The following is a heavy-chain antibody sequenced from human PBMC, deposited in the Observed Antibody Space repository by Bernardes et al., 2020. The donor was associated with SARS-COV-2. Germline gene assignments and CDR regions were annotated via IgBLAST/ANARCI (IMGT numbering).Heavy chain of an antibody. J-gene: IGHJ4*02. V-gene: IGHV3-74*01. D-gene: IGHD4-17*01. CDR1: GFTFSSYS. Sequence: GGSLRLSCAASGFTFSSYSMHWVRQAPGKGLEWVARITNDGTNTPYADSVKGRFTISRDNSKNTLYLQMNSLRAEDTAVYFCARGRYGANDYWGQGTLATVSS. CDR2: ITNDGTNT. CDR3: ARGRYGANDY.